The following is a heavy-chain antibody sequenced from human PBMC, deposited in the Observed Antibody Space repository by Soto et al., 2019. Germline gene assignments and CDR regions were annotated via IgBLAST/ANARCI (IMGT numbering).Heavy chain of an antibody. J-gene: IGHJ6*02. CDR2: IYCSGST. Sequence: SETLSVTCAVSGYSISSSNWCACIRPTAGKGLEWMGYIYCSGSTYYNQTIKSRVTISVDTSKNQFSLKLSSVTAGDTAVYFCARLRIAAAGHSNYYYYYGKDVWGQGTRVTVTS. V-gene: IGHV4-28*01. CDR1: GYSISSSNW. D-gene: IGHD6-13*01. CDR3: ARLRIAAAGHSNYYYYYGKDV.